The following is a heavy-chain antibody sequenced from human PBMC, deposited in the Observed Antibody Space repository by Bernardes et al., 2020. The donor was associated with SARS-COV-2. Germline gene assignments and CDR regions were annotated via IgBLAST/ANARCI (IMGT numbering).Heavy chain of an antibody. Sequence: ASVKVSCKTSGYTFTDYYIHWVRQAPGQGLEWMGRINPNSGVKKYAQNFQGRVTMTMDTSINTAYMELSRLRSDDTAVYYCARDKNGNDAFDIWGQGTMVTV. CDR1: GYTFTDYY. D-gene: IGHD1-1*01. CDR2: INPNSGVK. CDR3: ARDKNGNDAFDI. J-gene: IGHJ3*02. V-gene: IGHV1-2*06.